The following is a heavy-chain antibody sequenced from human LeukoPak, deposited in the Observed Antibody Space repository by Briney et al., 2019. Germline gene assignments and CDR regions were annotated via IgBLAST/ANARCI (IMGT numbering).Heavy chain of an antibody. V-gene: IGHV3-9*01. CDR3: AKETKTGGDFWSGRFSGDRYGMDV. Sequence: PGGSLRLSCAASGFTFDDYAMHWVRQAPGKGLEWVSGISWNSGSIGYADSVKGRFTISRDNAKNSLYLQMNSLRAEDTALYYCAKETKTGGDFWSGRFSGDRYGMDVWGQGTTVTVSS. CDR1: GFTFDDYA. CDR2: ISWNSGSI. D-gene: IGHD3-3*01. J-gene: IGHJ6*02.